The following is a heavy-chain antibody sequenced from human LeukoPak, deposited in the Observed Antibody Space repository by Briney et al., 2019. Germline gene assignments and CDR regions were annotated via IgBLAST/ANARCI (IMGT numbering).Heavy chain of an antibody. CDR2: INHSGST. Sequence: SETLSLTCAVYGGSFSGYYWSWIRQPPGKGLEWIGEINHSGSTNYNPSLKSRVTISVDTSKNQLSLKLSSMTAADTAVYYCAIQVVGATYMVFDYWGQGALVTVSS. D-gene: IGHD1-26*01. CDR3: AIQVVGATYMVFDY. CDR1: GGSFSGYY. J-gene: IGHJ4*02. V-gene: IGHV4-34*01.